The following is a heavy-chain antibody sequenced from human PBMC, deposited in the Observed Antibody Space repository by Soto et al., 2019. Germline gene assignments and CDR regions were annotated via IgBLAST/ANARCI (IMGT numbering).Heavy chain of an antibody. J-gene: IGHJ6*02. Sequence: PGGSLRLSCAASGFTFDDYAMHWVRQAPGKGLEWVSGISWNSGSIGYADSVKGRFTISRDNAKNSLYLQMNSLRAEDTALYYCANRGSGAPDVWGQGTTVTVSS. CDR3: ANRGSGAPDV. CDR2: ISWNSGSI. CDR1: GFTFDDYA. V-gene: IGHV3-9*01. D-gene: IGHD2-15*01.